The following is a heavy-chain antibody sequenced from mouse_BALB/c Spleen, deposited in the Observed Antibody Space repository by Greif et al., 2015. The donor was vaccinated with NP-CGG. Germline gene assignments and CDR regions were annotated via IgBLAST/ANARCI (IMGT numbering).Heavy chain of an antibody. CDR2: INPSTGYT. V-gene: IGHV1-7*01. Sequence: QVQLQQSGAELAKPGASVKMSCKASGYTFTSYWMHWVKQRPGQGLEWIGYINPSTGYTEYNQKFKDKATLTADKSSSTAYMQLSSLTSGDSAVYYCARKGLTGAFDYWGQGTTLTVSS. CDR1: GYTFTSYW. D-gene: IGHD4-1*01. CDR3: ARKGLTGAFDY. J-gene: IGHJ2*01.